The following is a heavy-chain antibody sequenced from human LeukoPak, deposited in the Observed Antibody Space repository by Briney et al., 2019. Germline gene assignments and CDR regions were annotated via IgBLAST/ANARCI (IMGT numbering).Heavy chain of an antibody. CDR2: VHYSGNT. CDR3: ARMIAAAGTEYFDL. Sequence: SETLSLTRIVSGGSISNYYWSWIRQPQGRELMWIGYVHYSGNTNYNPSLKSRVTISVDTSKNQFSLKLSSVTAADTAVYYCARMIAAAGTEYFDLWGRGTLVTVSS. D-gene: IGHD6-13*01. V-gene: IGHV4-59*01. J-gene: IGHJ2*01. CDR1: GGSISNYY.